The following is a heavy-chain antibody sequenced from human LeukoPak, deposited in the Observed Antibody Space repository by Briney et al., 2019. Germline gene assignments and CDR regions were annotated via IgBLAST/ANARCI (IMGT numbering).Heavy chain of an antibody. CDR2: ISSSSSYI. Sequence: GGSLRLSCAASGSTFSSYEMNWVRQAPGKGLEWVSSISSSSSYIYYADSVKGRFTISGDNAKNSLYLQMNSLRAEDTAVYYCAREKEGYCSRTSCYLDYYYYYMDVWGKGTTVTISS. D-gene: IGHD2-2*01. V-gene: IGHV3-21*01. CDR1: GSTFSSYE. J-gene: IGHJ6*03. CDR3: AREKEGYCSRTSCYLDYYYYYMDV.